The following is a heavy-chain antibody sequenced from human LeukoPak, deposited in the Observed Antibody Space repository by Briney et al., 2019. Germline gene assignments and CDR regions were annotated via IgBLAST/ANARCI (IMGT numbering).Heavy chain of an antibody. CDR2: ISSRSDHI. CDR3: ARGRDSGGAFDY. Sequence: GGSLRLLCAAWGLIFNIYSMNWARQAPGKGLEWISYISSRSDHIYHADSVKGRFTVARDNAKNSLFLQKNSLSADDTAVYYCARGRDSGGAFDYWSQGTLVTVSS. D-gene: IGHD2-15*01. V-gene: IGHV3-48*01. CDR1: GLIFNIYS. J-gene: IGHJ4*02.